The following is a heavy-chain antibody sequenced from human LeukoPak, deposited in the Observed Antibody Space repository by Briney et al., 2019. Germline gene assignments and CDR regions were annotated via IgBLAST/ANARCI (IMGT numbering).Heavy chain of an antibody. D-gene: IGHD3-22*01. CDR1: GGSISSYY. CDR2: IYTSGST. Sequence: PSETLSLTCTVSGGSISSYYWSWIRQPAGKGLGWIGRIYTSGSTNYNPSLKSRVTISVDTSKNQFSLKLSSVTAADTAVYYCASGYGYFQHWGQGTLVTVSS. V-gene: IGHV4-4*07. J-gene: IGHJ1*01. CDR3: ASGYGYFQH.